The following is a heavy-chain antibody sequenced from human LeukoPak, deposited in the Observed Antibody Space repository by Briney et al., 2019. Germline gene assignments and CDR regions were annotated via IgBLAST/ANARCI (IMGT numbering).Heavy chain of an antibody. CDR3: ASRWILGYCSSNTCGHNYYNGMDV. D-gene: IGHD2-2*01. Sequence: SVKVSCKVSGGTLSGFAISWARQAPGQGLEWMGGIIPMYTTANYAQKFQGRVTITADESTNTAYMELSSLRSEDTAVYYCASRWILGYCSSNTCGHNYYNGMDVWGKGTTATVSP. V-gene: IGHV1-69*01. CDR1: GGTLSGFA. CDR2: IIPMYTTA. J-gene: IGHJ6*04.